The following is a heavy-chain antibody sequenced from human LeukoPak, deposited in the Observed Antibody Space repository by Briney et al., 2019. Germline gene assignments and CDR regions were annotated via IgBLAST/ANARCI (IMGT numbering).Heavy chain of an antibody. CDR2: ISAYNGNT. CDR3: AIRRDGYNYDFDY. D-gene: IGHD5-24*01. J-gene: IGHJ4*02. CDR1: GYTFTSYG. V-gene: IGHV1-18*01. Sequence: ASVKVSCKASGYTFTSYGISWVRQAPGQGLEWIGWISAYNGNTNYAQKLQGRVTMTTDTSTSTAYMELRSLRSDATAVYYCAIRRDGYNYDFDYWGQGTLVTVSS.